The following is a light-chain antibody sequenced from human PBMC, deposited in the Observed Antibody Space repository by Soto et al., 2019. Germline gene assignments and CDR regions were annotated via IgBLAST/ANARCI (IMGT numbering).Light chain of an antibody. V-gene: IGKV1-33*01. CDR1: QDISNF. J-gene: IGKJ4*01. CDR3: PQFDNAPPKLT. CDR2: LAS. Sequence: DIQMTQSPSSLSASVGDRLTITCQASQDISNFLNWYQQKPGRAPKLLIYLASTLEKGVPSRFGESESGTLFTLTISSLQPENFATYYCPQFDNAPPKLTFGGGTKVEI.